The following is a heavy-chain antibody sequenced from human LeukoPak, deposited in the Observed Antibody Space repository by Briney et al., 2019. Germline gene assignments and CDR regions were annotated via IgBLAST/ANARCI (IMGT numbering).Heavy chain of an antibody. CDR3: ARDQYYYEPPFDY. V-gene: IGHV7-4-1*02. CDR2: IITDTGNP. Sequence: ASVKVSCKASGYTLTQHSMNWVRQAPGQGLEWMGWIITDTGNPTYAQGFTGRFVFSLDTSVSTAYLQISSLKAEDTAVYYCARDQYYYEPPFDYWGQGTLVTVSS. CDR1: GYTLTQHS. J-gene: IGHJ4*02. D-gene: IGHD3-22*01.